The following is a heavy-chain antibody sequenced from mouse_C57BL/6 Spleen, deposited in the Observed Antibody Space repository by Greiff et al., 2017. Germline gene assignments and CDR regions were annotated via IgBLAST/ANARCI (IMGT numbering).Heavy chain of an antibody. J-gene: IGHJ4*01. V-gene: IGHV5-16*01. D-gene: IGHD1-1*01. CDR1: GFTFSDYY. CDR3: ARDGYTDAMDY. Sequence: EVQLQESEGGLVQPGSSMELSCTASGFTFSDYYMAWVRQVPEKGLEWVANINYDGSSTYYLDSLKSRFIISRDNAKNILYLQMSSLKSEDTATYYCARDGYTDAMDYWGQGTSVTVSS. CDR2: INYDGSST.